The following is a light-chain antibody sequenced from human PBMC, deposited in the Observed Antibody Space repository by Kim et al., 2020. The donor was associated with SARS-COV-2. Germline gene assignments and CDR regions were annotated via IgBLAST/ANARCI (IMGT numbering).Light chain of an antibody. J-gene: IGKJ5*01. Sequence: LSPCDIATLSGRASQSVSNYLSWYQQKPGQPPRLLMYEASNRVTGIPDRFSGIGSGTDFTLAISSLEPEDFAVYYCQQRNNWPPTFGQGTRLEIK. CDR2: EAS. CDR3: QQRNNWPPT. V-gene: IGKV3-11*01. CDR1: QSVSNY.